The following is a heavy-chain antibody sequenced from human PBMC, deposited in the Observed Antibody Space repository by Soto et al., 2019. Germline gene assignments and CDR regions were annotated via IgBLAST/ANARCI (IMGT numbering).Heavy chain of an antibody. CDR1: GYTFTSHG. D-gene: IGHD2-15*01. CDR2: ISTYNGKT. CDR3: ARPCPGNSSYLIY. V-gene: IGHV1-18*01. J-gene: IGHJ4*02. Sequence: ASVKVSCKASGYTFTSHGISWVRQAPGQGPEWMGWISTYNGKTDYAQRFQDRIIMTTDTPTSTAYMELRSLRSDDTAVYYCARPCPGNSSYLIYWGEGTLVTVSS.